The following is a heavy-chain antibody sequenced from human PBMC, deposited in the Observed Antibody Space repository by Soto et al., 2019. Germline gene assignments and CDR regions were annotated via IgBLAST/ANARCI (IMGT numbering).Heavy chain of an antibody. CDR2: VYYTGST. J-gene: IGHJ4*02. Sequence: SETLSLTCSVSGGSISGSYWSWIRQSPGKGLEWLGYVYYTGSTNCSPSPRSRVSISVDTSKNEFSLRLSSVTAADTAVYFCARSVAVPGAHIDYWGQGTQVTVSS. CDR3: ARSVAVPGAHIDY. D-gene: IGHD6-19*01. V-gene: IGHV4-59*01. CDR1: GGSISGSY.